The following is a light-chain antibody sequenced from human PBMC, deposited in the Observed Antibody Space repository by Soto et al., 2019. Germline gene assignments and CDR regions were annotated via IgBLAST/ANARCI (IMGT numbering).Light chain of an antibody. CDR3: QAWDSSTAV. V-gene: IGLV3-1*01. CDR2: QDS. CDR1: QLGDKY. Sequence: SYELTQPPSVAVSPGQTASITCSGDQLGDKYACWYQQKPGQSPVLVIYQDSKRPSGIPERFSGSNSGNTATLTISGTQAMDEADYYCQAWDSSTAVFGGGTKLTV. J-gene: IGLJ3*02.